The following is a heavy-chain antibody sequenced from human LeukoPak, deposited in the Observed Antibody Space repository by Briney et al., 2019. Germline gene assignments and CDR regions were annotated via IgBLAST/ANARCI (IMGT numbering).Heavy chain of an antibody. CDR3: ARARSIVGATTATGY. CDR1: GYTFTSYD. CDR2: MNPNRGNT. D-gene: IGHD1-26*01. Sequence: ASVKVSCKASGYTFTSYDINWVRQATGQGLEWRGWMNPNRGNTSYAQKFQGRVTMTRDTSISTAYMELSSLRSEETAVDCCARARSIVGATTATGYWGPGTLVTVSP. V-gene: IGHV1-8*01. J-gene: IGHJ4*02.